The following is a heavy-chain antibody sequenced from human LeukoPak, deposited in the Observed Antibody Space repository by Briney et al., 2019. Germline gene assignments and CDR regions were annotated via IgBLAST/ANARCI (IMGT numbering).Heavy chain of an antibody. CDR2: IKQDGREK. CDR1: GFTFSSYA. CDR3: ARYHLAAAGGVAFDI. D-gene: IGHD6-13*01. V-gene: IGHV3-7*01. J-gene: IGHJ3*02. Sequence: GGSLRLSCAASGFTFSSYAMSWVRQAPGKGLEWVANIKQDGREKYYVDSVKGRFTISRDNAKNSLYLQMNSLRAEDTAVYYWARYHLAAAGGVAFDIWSQGTVVTVSS.